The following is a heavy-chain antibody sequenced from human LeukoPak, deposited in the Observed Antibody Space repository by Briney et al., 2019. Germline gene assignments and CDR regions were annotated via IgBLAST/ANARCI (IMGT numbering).Heavy chain of an antibody. J-gene: IGHJ4*02. CDR2: IDSDNNT. CDR3: SGSSRYGYFDY. CDR1: GFNFSGKY. V-gene: IGHV3-53*01. D-gene: IGHD6-13*01. Sequence: GGSLRLSCVASGFNFSGKYMSWVRQAPGRGLVWVSIIDSDNNTYYGNSVKGRFIIPRDKPKNTLCLQLNTLRAEDTAVYYCSGSSRYGYFDYWGQGTLVPVSS.